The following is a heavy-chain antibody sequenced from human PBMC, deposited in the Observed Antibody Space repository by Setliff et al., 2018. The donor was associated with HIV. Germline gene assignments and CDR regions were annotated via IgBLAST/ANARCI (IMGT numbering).Heavy chain of an antibody. V-gene: IGHV4-61*10. J-gene: IGHJ4*02. D-gene: IGHD5-12*01. Sequence: PSETLSLTCSVSGGSISSGNYYWSWIRQSAGKGLEWIGHIYANGSTNYNPSLKSRVTISVDTSKNQFSLKLSSVTAADTAVYYCARVRRRDGYNFDYWGQGTLVTVSS. CDR1: GGSISSGNYY. CDR2: IYANGST. CDR3: ARVRRRDGYNFDY.